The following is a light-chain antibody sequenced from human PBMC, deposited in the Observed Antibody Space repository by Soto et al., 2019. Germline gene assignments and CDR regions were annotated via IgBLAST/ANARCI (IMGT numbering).Light chain of an antibody. J-gene: IGKJ1*01. Sequence: ETVLTLSPGTLSFCPRERATLCCRAIQSVSSSYLAWYQQKPGQAPRLLIYGASSRATGLPGRFSGSGSGTDFTLTISSLEPEDFAVYYCHQYGSSPTFGQGTKVDI. CDR1: QSVSSSY. CDR3: HQYGSSPT. V-gene: IGKV3-20*01. CDR2: GAS.